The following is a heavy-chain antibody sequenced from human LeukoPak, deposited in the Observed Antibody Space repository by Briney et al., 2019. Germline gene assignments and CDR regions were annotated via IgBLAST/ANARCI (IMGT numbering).Heavy chain of an antibody. Sequence: GGSLRLSCAASGFTFSSYSMNWVRQAPGKGLEFVSSISSSSSYIYYADSVKGRFTISRDNAKNSLYLQMNSLRAEDTAVYYCASQGKELDYWGQGTLVTVSS. CDR2: ISSSSSYI. CDR3: ASQGKELDY. CDR1: GFTFSSYS. D-gene: IGHD3-10*01. V-gene: IGHV3-21*01. J-gene: IGHJ4*02.